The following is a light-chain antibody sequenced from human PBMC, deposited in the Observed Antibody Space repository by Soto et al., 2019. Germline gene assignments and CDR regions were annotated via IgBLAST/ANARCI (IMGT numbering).Light chain of an antibody. CDR1: QSVSIY. Sequence: EVVLTQSPATLSLSPGERATLSCRASQSVSIYLAWYQQKPDQAPRLIIYDATNRAAGIPARLSRSGSGTDFTLTISNLEAEAFAVYLFQPPQNWLPLTFGGGTKVEIK. CDR2: DAT. V-gene: IGKV3-11*01. J-gene: IGKJ4*01. CDR3: QPPQNWLPLT.